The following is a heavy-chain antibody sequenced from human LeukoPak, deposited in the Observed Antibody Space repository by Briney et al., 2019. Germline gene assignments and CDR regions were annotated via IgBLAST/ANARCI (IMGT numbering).Heavy chain of an antibody. CDR2: IYPGGSET. Sequence: GESLKISCKGLGYDFSTYWNAWVRQRPGKGLEWMGIIYPGGSETRYDPSFQGQVTISADRSTSTAYLQWSSLRASDTAMYYCARASRDGYNQNFDHWGQGDLVTVSS. CDR3: ARASRDGYNQNFDH. D-gene: IGHD5-24*01. CDR1: GYDFSTYW. J-gene: IGHJ4*02. V-gene: IGHV5-51*01.